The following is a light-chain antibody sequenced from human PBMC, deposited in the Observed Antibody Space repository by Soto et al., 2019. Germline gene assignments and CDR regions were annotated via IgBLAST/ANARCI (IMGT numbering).Light chain of an antibody. V-gene: IGKV3-15*01. J-gene: IGKJ1*01. CDR1: QSIGSN. CDR2: GAS. CDR3: QQYYSWWT. Sequence: EIVMTQSRATLSASAGERATITCRASQSIGSNLAWYQQKPGQAPRLLIYGASTRATDFPARFSGSGSGTEFALSISSLQSEDSAVYYCQQYYSWWTFGQGTKVDIK.